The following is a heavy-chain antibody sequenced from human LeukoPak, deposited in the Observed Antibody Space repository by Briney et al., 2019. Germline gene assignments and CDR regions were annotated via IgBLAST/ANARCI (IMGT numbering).Heavy chain of an antibody. CDR3: ARVTRTLYYYYMDV. Sequence: GGSLRLSCKASGFTFSSYSMNWVRQAPGKGLEWVSSISYSSGLLYYANSVKGRFTISRDNAKNSLYLQMNSLRAEDTAVYYCARVTRTLYYYYMDVWGKGTTVTISS. CDR1: GFTFSSYS. V-gene: IGHV3-21*01. D-gene: IGHD4-11*01. CDR2: ISYSSGLL. J-gene: IGHJ6*03.